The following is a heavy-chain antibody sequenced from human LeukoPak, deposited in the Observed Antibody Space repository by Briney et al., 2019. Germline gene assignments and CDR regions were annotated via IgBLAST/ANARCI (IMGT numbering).Heavy chain of an antibody. CDR1: GFTLSSYD. CDR3: AREMSGSNDAFDV. Sequence: PGGSLRLSCVASGFTLSSYDMHWVRQTTGGSLEWVSIIYKTGEAFYPDSVKGRFTISREGAKNSLYLQMNSLGAGDTAVYYCAREMSGSNDAFDVWGQGTMVTVSS. J-gene: IGHJ3*01. CDR2: IYKTGEA. V-gene: IGHV3-13*01. D-gene: IGHD3-10*01.